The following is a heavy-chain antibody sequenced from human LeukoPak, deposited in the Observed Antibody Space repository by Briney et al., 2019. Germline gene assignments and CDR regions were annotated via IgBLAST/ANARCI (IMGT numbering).Heavy chain of an antibody. D-gene: IGHD6-19*01. CDR2: IIPIFGTA. CDR1: GGTFSSYA. Sequence: SVKVSCKASGGTFSSYAISWVRQAPGQGLEWMGGIIPIFGTANYAQKSQGRVTITTDESTSTAYMELSSLRSEDTAVYYCARDAVAVAGTDWFDPWGQGTLVTVSS. V-gene: IGHV1-69*05. CDR3: ARDAVAVAGTDWFDP. J-gene: IGHJ5*02.